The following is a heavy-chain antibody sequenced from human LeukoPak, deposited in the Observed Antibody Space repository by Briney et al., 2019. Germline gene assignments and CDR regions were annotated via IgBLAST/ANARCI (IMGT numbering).Heavy chain of an antibody. D-gene: IGHD1-26*01. Sequence: SETLSLTCTVSGGSISSYYWSWIRQPPGKGLEWIGYIYYSGSTNYNPSLKSRFTISVGTSKNQFSLKLSSVTAADTAVYYCARDRRGVGAAPFDYWGQGTLVTVSS. V-gene: IGHV4-59*01. CDR2: IYYSGST. CDR1: GGSISSYY. J-gene: IGHJ4*02. CDR3: ARDRRGVGAAPFDY.